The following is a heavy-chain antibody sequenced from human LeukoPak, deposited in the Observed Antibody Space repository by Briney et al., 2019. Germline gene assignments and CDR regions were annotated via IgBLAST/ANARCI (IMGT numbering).Heavy chain of an antibody. J-gene: IGHJ4*02. Sequence: GGSLRLSCAASGFTFSSYARRWVRQAPGKGLDWVSGLSGSGGSTYYADSVKGRFTISRDNSKNTLYLQMNSLRAEDTAVYYCAKEGYYVSSSYADYWGQGILVTVSS. CDR3: AKEGYYVSSSYADY. CDR2: LSGSGGST. CDR1: GFTFSSYA. D-gene: IGHD3-22*01. V-gene: IGHV3-23*01.